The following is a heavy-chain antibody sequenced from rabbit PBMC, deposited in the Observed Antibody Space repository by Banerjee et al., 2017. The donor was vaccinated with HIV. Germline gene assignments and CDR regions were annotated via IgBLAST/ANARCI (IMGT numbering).Heavy chain of an antibody. CDR3: ARGDTGSRHSPFNL. CDR2: IAGGGSGTT. CDR1: GFDLSSSYW. J-gene: IGHJ4*01. D-gene: IGHD1-1*01. V-gene: IGHV1S45*01. Sequence: SGFDLSSSYWICWVRQAPGKGLEWIGCIAGGGSGTTYYASWAKGRFTITRSTSLNTVTLQMTSLTAADTATYFCARGDTGSRHSPFNLWGPGTLVTV.